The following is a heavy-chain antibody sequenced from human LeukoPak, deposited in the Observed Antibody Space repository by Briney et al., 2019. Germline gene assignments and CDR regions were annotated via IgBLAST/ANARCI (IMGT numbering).Heavy chain of an antibody. CDR3: ARGLTYFYDSSGYYYLD. Sequence: SETLSLTCTVSGGSLSSYYCSWIRQPPGKGLEWIGYIYYSGSTNYNPSLKSRVNTSLDTSKNQFSLKLSSVTAADTAVYYCARGLTYFYDSSGYYYLDWGQGTLVTVSS. CDR1: GGSLSSYY. CDR2: IYYSGST. D-gene: IGHD3-22*01. J-gene: IGHJ4*02. V-gene: IGHV4-59*01.